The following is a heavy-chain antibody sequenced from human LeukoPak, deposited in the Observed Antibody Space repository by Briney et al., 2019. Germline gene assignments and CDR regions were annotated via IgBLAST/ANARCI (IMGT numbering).Heavy chain of an antibody. CDR1: GYRFTTYW. Sequence: GESLKISCTSSGYRFTTYWIGWVRQMPGKGLEWMGIIYPGDSDTRYSPSFQGQVTISADKSISTAYLQWSSLKASDTAMYYCARHRGSSWYAIDYWGQGTLVTVSS. J-gene: IGHJ4*02. D-gene: IGHD6-13*01. CDR2: IYPGDSDT. V-gene: IGHV5-51*01. CDR3: ARHRGSSWYAIDY.